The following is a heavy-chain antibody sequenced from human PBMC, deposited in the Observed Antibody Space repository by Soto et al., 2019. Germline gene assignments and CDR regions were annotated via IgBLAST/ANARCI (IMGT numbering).Heavy chain of an antibody. CDR3: ARGPILPGATSWLAP. V-gene: IGHV1-69*01. D-gene: IGHD2-2*01. J-gene: IGHJ5*02. CDR2: IIPMTGTP. Sequence: QVQLVQSGAEVKTPGSSVEVSCKASGGIFSSFSITWVRQVPGHGLEWMGGIIPMTGTPNYAEKFQGRLTLTADASTRTAYLVLSSLKSEDTAVYYCARGPILPGATSWLAPWGEGTVVIVSP. CDR1: GGIFSSFS.